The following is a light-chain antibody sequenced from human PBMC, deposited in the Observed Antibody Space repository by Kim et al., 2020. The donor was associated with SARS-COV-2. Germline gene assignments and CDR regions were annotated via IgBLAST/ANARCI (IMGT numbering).Light chain of an antibody. Sequence: EIVLTQSPGTLSLSPGERATLSCRASQSVSSSFLAWYQQKPGQAPRLLIYGASSRATGIPDRFSRGGSGTDFTLTISRLEPEDFAVYYCQQYGSSPWTFGQGTKVDIK. V-gene: IGKV3-20*01. CDR1: QSVSSSF. CDR3: QQYGSSPWT. J-gene: IGKJ1*01. CDR2: GAS.